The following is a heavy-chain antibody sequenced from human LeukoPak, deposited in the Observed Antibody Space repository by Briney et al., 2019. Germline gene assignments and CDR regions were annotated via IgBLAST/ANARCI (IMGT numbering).Heavy chain of an antibody. Sequence: GGSLRLSCAASGFTFSSYGMHWVRQAPGKGLEWVAVISYDGSNKSYADSVKGRFTISRDNSKNTLYLQMNSLRAEDTAVYYCARGWPSWATYCGGDCYGGMDVWGQGTTVTVSS. D-gene: IGHD2-21*02. CDR1: GFTFSSYG. V-gene: IGHV3-30*03. J-gene: IGHJ6*02. CDR3: ARGWPSWATYCGGDCYGGMDV. CDR2: ISYDGSNK.